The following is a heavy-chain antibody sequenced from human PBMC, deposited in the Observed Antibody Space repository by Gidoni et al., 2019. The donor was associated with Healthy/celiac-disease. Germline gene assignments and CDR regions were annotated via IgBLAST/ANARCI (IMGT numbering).Heavy chain of an antibody. CDR2: IYYSGGT. J-gene: IGHJ3*02. V-gene: IGHV4-39*01. D-gene: IGHD2-2*02. Sequence: QLQLQESGPGLVKPSETLSLTCTVSGGSISSSSYYWGWLRPPPGKGLEWIGSIYYSGGTYYNPSLKSRVTISVDTSKNQFSLKLSSVTAADTAVYYCARQWDCSSTSCYTGAFDIWGQGTMVTVSS. CDR1: GGSISSSSYY. CDR3: ARQWDCSSTSCYTGAFDI.